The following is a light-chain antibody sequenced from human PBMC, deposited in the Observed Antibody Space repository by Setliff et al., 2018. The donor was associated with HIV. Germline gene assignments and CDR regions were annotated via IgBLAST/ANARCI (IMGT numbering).Light chain of an antibody. CDR3: CSYAGDTAFYV. CDR2: EVN. V-gene: IGLV2-23*02. Sequence: QSVLTQPASVSGSPGQSITISCTGTNSDVGSYNFVSWYQLHPGKAPKLMIYEVNKRPSGVSNRFSGSKSGNTASLTISGLQAEDEADYYCCSYAGDTAFYVFGIGTKV. J-gene: IGLJ1*01. CDR1: NSDVGSYNF.